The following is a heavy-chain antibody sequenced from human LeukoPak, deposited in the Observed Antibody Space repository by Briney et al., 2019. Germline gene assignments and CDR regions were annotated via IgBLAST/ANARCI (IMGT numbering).Heavy chain of an antibody. CDR2: INHSGST. Sequence: NPSETLSLTCAVYGGSFSGCYWSWIRQPPGKGLEWIGEINHSGSTNYNPSLKSRVTISVDTSKNQFSLKLSSVTAADTAVYYCARSRRRTMVRGVITSSGSLHFDYWGQGTLVTVSS. V-gene: IGHV4-34*01. CDR3: ARSRRRTMVRGVITSSGSLHFDY. J-gene: IGHJ4*02. CDR1: GGSFSGCY. D-gene: IGHD3-10*01.